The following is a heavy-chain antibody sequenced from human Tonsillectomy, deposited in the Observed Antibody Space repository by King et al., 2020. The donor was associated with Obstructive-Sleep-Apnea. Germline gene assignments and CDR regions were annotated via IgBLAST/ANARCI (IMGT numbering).Heavy chain of an antibody. CDR2: TYLDADK. Sequence: TLKESGPTLVKPTQTLTLTCTFSWFSLSTSGVGVGWSRPPPGKALEGLALTYLDADKRYSPSLKSRLTITKDTSHNQVVLTMTNMDPVDTATYYCAHRRSLTYYFDYWGQGTLVTVSS. CDR3: AHRRSLTYYFDY. CDR1: WFSLSTSGVG. J-gene: IGHJ4*02. V-gene: IGHV2-5*02.